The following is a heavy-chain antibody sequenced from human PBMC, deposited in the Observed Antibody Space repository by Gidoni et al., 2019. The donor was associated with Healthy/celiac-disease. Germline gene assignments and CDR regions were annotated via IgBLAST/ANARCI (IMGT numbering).Heavy chain of an antibody. CDR2: GSGGST. V-gene: IGHV3-23*01. Sequence: GSGGSTYYADSVKGRFTISRDNSKNTLYLQMNSLRAEDTAVYYCAKGGYQLPKKFDYWGQGTLVTVSS. J-gene: IGHJ4*02. D-gene: IGHD2-2*01. CDR3: AKGGYQLPKKFDY.